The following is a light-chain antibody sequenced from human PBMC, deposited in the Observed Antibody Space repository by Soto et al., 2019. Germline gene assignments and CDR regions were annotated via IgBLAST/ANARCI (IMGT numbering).Light chain of an antibody. CDR3: QQYGDWPLT. CDR1: QSVGNN. V-gene: IGKV3-15*01. Sequence: EIVLTQSPATLSVSPGDRANLSCRASQSVGNNFAWYQQKPGQAPRLLIFATSTRATGVPARFSGSGSGTEFTLTISSLQSEDFAVYYCQQYGDWPLTFGGGAKVEIE. J-gene: IGKJ4*01. CDR2: ATS.